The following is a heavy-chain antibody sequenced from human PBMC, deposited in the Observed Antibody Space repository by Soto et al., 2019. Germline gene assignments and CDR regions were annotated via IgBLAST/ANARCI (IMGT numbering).Heavy chain of an antibody. J-gene: IGHJ3*02. CDR2: MNPNSGNT. V-gene: IGHV1-8*01. Sequence: GASVKVSCKASGYPFTRYDINWVRQATGQGHEWMGWMNPNSGNTGYAQKFQGRVTMTRNTSISTAYMELSSLRSEDTAVYYCASILPINLDAFDIWGQGTMVTVSS. D-gene: IGHD3-9*01. CDR3: ASILPINLDAFDI. CDR1: GYPFTRYD.